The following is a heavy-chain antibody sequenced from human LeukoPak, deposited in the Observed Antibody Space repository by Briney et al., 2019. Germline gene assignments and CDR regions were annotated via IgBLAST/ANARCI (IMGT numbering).Heavy chain of an antibody. D-gene: IGHD6-13*01. CDR1: GFTFNNYA. V-gene: IGHV3-23*03. Sequence: PGGSLRLSCAASGFTFNNYAMSWVRQAPGKGLEWVSVIDGSGSSTFYVASVKGRFTISRDNSKSTLYLQLNNVRDEDTALYYCAKDAGVAAGFFDNWGQGTLVTVSS. CDR3: AKDAGVAAGFFDN. CDR2: IDGSGSST. J-gene: IGHJ4*02.